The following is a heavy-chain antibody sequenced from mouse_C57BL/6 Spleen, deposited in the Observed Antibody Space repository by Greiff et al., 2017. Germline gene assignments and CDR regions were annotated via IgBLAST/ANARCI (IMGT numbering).Heavy chain of an antibody. D-gene: IGHD1-1*01. CDR1: GYAFTNYW. CDR2: INPGSGGT. J-gene: IGHJ4*01. CDR3: ARWRDGSSPYYAMDY. Sequence: QVQLKQSGAELVRPGTSVKVSCKASGYAFTNYWIEWVKQRPGQGLEWIGVINPGSGGTNYNEKFKGKATLTADKSSSTAYMQLSSLTSEDSAVFFCARWRDGSSPYYAMDYWGQGTSVTVSS. V-gene: IGHV1-54*01.